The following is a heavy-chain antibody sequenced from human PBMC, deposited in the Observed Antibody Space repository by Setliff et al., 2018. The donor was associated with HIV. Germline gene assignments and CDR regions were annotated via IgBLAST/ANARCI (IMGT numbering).Heavy chain of an antibody. CDR2: IYHSGST. Sequence: PSETLSLTCTVSGDSISTYCWIWIRQPPGKGLEWIGYIYHSGSTFYNPSLKSRVTISVDRSKNQFSLKLTSVTAADTAVYYCARTPEDYDQYFFDRWGQGTLVTVSS. J-gene: IGHJ4*02. CDR3: ARTPEDYDQYFFDR. CDR1: GDSISTYC. D-gene: IGHD3-22*01. V-gene: IGHV4-4*09.